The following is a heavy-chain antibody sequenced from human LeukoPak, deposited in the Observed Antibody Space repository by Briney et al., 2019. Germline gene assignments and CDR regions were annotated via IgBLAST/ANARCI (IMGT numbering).Heavy chain of an antibody. Sequence: PSETLSLTCAVYGGSFSGYYWSWIRQPPGKGLEWIGEINHSGSTNYNPSLKSRVTISVDTSKNQFSLKLSSVTAADTAVYYCARRRHCSSTSCPNWFDPWGQGTLVTVSS. CDR1: GGSFSGYY. CDR2: INHSGST. CDR3: ARRRHCSSTSCPNWFDP. D-gene: IGHD2-2*01. J-gene: IGHJ5*02. V-gene: IGHV4-34*01.